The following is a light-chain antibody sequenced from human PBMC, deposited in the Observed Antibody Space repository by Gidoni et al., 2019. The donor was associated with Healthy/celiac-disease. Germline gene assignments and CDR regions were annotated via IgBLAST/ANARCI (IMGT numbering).Light chain of an antibody. V-gene: IGKV3-20*01. CDR1: QSVSSSY. CDR2: GAS. Sequence: EIVLTQYPGTLSLSPGERATPSCRASQSVSSSYLAWYQQKPGQAPRLLIYGASSRATGIPDRFSGSGSGTDFTLTISRLEPEDLTVYYCQQYGSSPYTFGQGTKLEIK. CDR3: QQYGSSPYT. J-gene: IGKJ2*01.